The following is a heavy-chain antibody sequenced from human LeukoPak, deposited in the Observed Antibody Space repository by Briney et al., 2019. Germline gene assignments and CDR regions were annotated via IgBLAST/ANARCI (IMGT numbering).Heavy chain of an antibody. CDR3: AKDVDPYCSTTSCYLDY. J-gene: IGHJ4*02. V-gene: IGHV3-23*01. D-gene: IGHD2-2*01. CDR1: GFTFSSYA. Sequence: GGSLRLSCAASGFTFSSYAMSWVSQAQGKGLEWVSAISGSGGSTYYADSVRGRFTISRDNSKNTLYLQMNSLRAEDTAVYYCAKDVDPYCSTTSCYLDYWGQGTLVTVSS. CDR2: ISGSGGST.